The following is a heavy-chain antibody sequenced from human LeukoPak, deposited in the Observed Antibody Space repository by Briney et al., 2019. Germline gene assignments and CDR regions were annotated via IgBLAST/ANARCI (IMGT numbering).Heavy chain of an antibody. CDR3: ARHVRQQLPPKAFDY. J-gene: IGHJ4*02. D-gene: IGHD6-13*01. Sequence: SETLSLTCTVSGGSISSYYWSWIRQPPGKGLEWIGYIYYSGSTNYNPSLKSRVTISVDTSKNQLSLKLNSVTAADTAVYYCARHVRQQLPPKAFDYWGQGTLVTVSS. CDR1: GGSISSYY. CDR2: IYYSGST. V-gene: IGHV4-59*08.